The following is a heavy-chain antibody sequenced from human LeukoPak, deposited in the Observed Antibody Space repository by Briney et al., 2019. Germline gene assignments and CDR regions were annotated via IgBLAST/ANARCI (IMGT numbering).Heavy chain of an antibody. CDR2: ISWNSGSI. Sequence: PGGSLRLSCAASGFTFDDYAMHWVRQAPGKGLEWVSGISWNSGSIGYADSVKGRFTISRDNAKNSLYLQMNSLRAEDTALYYCAKDREYSSSYIDYWGQGTLVTVSS. V-gene: IGHV3-9*01. CDR1: GFTFDDYA. D-gene: IGHD6-6*01. CDR3: AKDREYSSSYIDY. J-gene: IGHJ4*02.